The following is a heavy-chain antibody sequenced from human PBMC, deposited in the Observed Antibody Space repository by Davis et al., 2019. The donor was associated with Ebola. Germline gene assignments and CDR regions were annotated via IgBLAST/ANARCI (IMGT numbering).Heavy chain of an antibody. Sequence: SETLSLTCAVSGGSISSGGYSWSWIRQPPGKGLEWIGYIYYSGSTYYNPSLKSRVTISVDRSKNQFSLKLSSVTAADTAVYYCARRYDYYYYGMDVWGQGTTVTVSS. D-gene: IGHD1-1*01. J-gene: IGHJ6*02. CDR3: ARRYDYYYYGMDV. CDR2: IYYSGST. CDR1: GGSISSGGYS. V-gene: IGHV4-30-4*07.